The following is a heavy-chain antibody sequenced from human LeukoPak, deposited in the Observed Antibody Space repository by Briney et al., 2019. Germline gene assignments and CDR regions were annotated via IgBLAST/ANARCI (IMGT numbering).Heavy chain of an antibody. CDR2: ISSSSSYI. D-gene: IGHD5-12*01. CDR3: ARDRDPYDYSEQYYFDY. Sequence: PGGSLRLSCAASGFTFSSYSMNWVRQAPGKGLEWVSSISSSSSYIYYADSVKGRFTISRDNAKNSLYLQMNSLRAEDTAVYYCARDRDPYDYSEQYYFDYWGQGTLVTVSS. V-gene: IGHV3-21*01. J-gene: IGHJ4*02. CDR1: GFTFSSYS.